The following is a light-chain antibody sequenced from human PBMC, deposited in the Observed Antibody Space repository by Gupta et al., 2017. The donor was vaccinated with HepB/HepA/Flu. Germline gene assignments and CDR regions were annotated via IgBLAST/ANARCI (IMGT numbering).Light chain of an antibody. J-gene: IGKJ1*01. CDR1: QNVKNNC. CDR3: QQYDSSRT. V-gene: IGKV3-20*01. Sequence: IVLTQSPDTLSLSPGEGASLSCRASQNVKNNCLAWYQHKPGQAPRLLIYGASIRATGIPDRFSGSGSGAGFTLTINRLEPEDSAVYYCQQYDSSRTFGQGTKVEIK. CDR2: GAS.